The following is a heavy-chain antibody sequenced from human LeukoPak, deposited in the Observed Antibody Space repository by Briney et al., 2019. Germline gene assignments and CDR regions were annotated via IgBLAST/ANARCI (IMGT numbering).Heavy chain of an antibody. CDR1: GYTLTELS. Sequence: ASVKVSCKVSGYTLTELSMHWVRQAPGKGLEWMGGFDPEDGETIYAQKFQGRVTMTEDTSTDTAYMELSSLRSEDTAVYYCAKVTGYCSGGSCRDYYYGMDVWGQGTTVTVSS. CDR2: FDPEDGET. J-gene: IGHJ6*02. D-gene: IGHD2-15*01. V-gene: IGHV1-24*01. CDR3: AKVTGYCSGGSCRDYYYGMDV.